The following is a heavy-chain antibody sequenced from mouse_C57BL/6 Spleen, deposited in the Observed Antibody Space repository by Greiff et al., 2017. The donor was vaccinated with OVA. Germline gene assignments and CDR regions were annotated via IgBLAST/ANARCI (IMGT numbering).Heavy chain of an antibody. J-gene: IGHJ4*01. Sequence: QVQLQQPGAELVKPGASVKMSCKASGYTFTSYWITWVKQRPGQGLEWIGDIYPGSGSTNYNEKFKSKATLTVDTSSSTAYMQLSSLTSEDSAVYYCAREGVYSNYGGAMDYWGQGTSVTVSS. V-gene: IGHV1-55*01. CDR1: GYTFTSYW. CDR3: AREGVYSNYGGAMDY. CDR2: IYPGSGST. D-gene: IGHD2-5*01.